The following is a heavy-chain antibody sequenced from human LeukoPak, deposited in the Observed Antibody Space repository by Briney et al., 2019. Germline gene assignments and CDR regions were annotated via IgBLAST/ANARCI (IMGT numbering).Heavy chain of an antibody. D-gene: IGHD1-14*01. CDR1: GFTFDDYA. CDR3: AKASAYFTTYYYFDY. V-gene: IGHV3-9*01. CDR2: ISWNGGSK. J-gene: IGHJ4*02. Sequence: GGSLRLSCAASGFTFDDYAMHWVRQAPGKGLEWVSGISWNGGSKGYADSVKGRFTISRDNAKNSLYLQMNSLRAEDTALYYCAKASAYFTTYYYFDYWGQGTLVTVSS.